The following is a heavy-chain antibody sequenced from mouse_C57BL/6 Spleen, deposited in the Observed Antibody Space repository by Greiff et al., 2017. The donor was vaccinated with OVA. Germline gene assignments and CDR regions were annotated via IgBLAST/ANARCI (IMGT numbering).Heavy chain of an antibody. Sequence: VQLQQSGPELVKPGASVKISCKASGYTFTDYYMNWVKQSHGKSLEWIGDINPNNGGTSYNQKFKGKATLTVDKSSSTAYMELRSLTSEDSAVYYCARRVYYYGSSYNYFDYWGQGTTLTVSS. CDR3: ARRVYYYGSSYNYFDY. CDR1: GYTFTDYY. V-gene: IGHV1-26*01. D-gene: IGHD1-1*01. J-gene: IGHJ2*01. CDR2: INPNNGGT.